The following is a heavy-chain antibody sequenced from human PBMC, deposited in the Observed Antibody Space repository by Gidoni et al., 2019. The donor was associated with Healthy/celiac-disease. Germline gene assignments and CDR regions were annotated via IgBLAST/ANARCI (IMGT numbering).Heavy chain of an antibody. CDR3: ARQAREAAAVNGFDP. J-gene: IGHJ5*02. CDR1: VGSISSRSYY. V-gene: IGHV4-39*01. CDR2: IYYSGST. Sequence: QLQLQESGPGLVKPSETLSLTCTVSVGSISSRSYYWGWIRQPPGKGREGIGSIYYSGSTYYNPFLKSRVTISVDTSKNQFSLKLSAVTAAETAVYYCARQAREAAAVNGFDPWGQGTLVTVSS. D-gene: IGHD6-13*01.